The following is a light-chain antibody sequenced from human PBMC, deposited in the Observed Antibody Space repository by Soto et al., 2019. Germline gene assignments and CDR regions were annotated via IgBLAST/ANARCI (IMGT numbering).Light chain of an antibody. CDR2: EVT. CDR1: SSDVGGHNY. V-gene: IGLV2-14*03. Sequence: QSALTQPASVSGSPAQSITISCTGSSSDVGGHNYVSWYQQHPGKAPRLMIYEVTNRPSGVPARFSVSKSDTSASLAITGLQPEDEADYYCQSYDSSLSGSYVFGTGTKVIVL. CDR3: QSYDSSLSGSYV. J-gene: IGLJ1*01.